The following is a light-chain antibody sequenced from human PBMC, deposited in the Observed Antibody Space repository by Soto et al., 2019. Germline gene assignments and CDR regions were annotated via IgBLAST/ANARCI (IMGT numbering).Light chain of an antibody. J-gene: IGKJ1*01. CDR2: GAS. V-gene: IGKV3-15*01. CDR1: RTVHSN. CDR3: QQYSNWPRT. Sequence: EIVMTQSPATVSVSPGDRVTLSCRASRTVHSNVAWYQHKPGQAPRLLIYGASTRATDIPPRFSGSGSGTEFILTISSLQSEDFAVYYCQQYSNWPRTFGQGTKVDI.